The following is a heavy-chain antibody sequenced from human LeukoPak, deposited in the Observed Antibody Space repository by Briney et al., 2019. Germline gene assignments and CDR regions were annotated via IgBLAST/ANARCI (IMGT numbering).Heavy chain of an antibody. V-gene: IGHV4-34*01. Sequence: PSETLSLTCAVYGGSFSGYYWSWIRQPPGKGLEWIGEINHSGSTNYNPSLKSRVTISVDTSKNQFSLKLSSVTAADTAVYYCAKARITSRSSWYRGWFDPWGQGTLVTVSS. CDR1: GGSFSGYY. CDR2: INHSGST. CDR3: AKARITSRSSWYRGWFDP. J-gene: IGHJ5*02. D-gene: IGHD6-13*01.